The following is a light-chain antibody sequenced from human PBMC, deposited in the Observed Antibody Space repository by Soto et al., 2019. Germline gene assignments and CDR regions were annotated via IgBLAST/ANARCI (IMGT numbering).Light chain of an antibody. CDR1: QPISSW. Sequence: IQMTQSPSSVSASVGDRVTITCRASQPISSWLAWYKQKPGQPPNLLIYSASTLRSGVPSRFSGSESGTLFTLTITNLQTEDFATYYCQQASSFPLTFGGGTKVEV. CDR3: QQASSFPLT. V-gene: IGKV1-12*01. J-gene: IGKJ4*01. CDR2: SAS.